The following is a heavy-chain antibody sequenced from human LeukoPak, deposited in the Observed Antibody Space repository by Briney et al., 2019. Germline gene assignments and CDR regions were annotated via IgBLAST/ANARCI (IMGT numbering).Heavy chain of an antibody. J-gene: IGHJ4*02. Sequence: GGSLRLSCATTGFIFSDYSMSWVRQAPGKGLEWLSFISTSSNTIYYADSVRGRFTVSRDNTKNSLYLQINSLTGEDTAAYYCARGAAHSYGYFSDYWGQGILVIVSS. D-gene: IGHD3-22*01. CDR2: ISTSSNTI. V-gene: IGHV3-48*01. CDR3: ARGAAHSYGYFSDY. CDR1: GFIFSDYS.